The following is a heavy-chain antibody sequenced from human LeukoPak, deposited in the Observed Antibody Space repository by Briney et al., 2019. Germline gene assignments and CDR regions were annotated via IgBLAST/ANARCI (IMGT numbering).Heavy chain of an antibody. CDR2: IYYSGST. CDR1: GGSISSGDYY. J-gene: IGHJ3*02. CDR3: ARGGTLSDAFDI. Sequence: NPSETLSLTCTVSGGSISSGDYYWSWIRQPPGKGLEWIGYIYYSGSTYYNPSLKSRVTISVDTSKNQFSLKLSSVTAADTAVYYCARGGTLSDAFDIWGQGTMVTVSS. V-gene: IGHV4-30-4*01.